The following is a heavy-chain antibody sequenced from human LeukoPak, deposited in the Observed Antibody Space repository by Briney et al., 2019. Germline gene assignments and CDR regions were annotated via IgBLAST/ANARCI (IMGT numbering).Heavy chain of an antibody. D-gene: IGHD6-19*01. CDR2: ISGSGGST. CDR3: AKPLHSGWYYFDY. J-gene: IGHJ4*02. Sequence: GGSLRLSCAASGFTFSSYAMSWVRQAPGKGLEWVSAISGSGGSTYYADSVKGRFTISRDNSKNTLFLQMNSLRAEDTAVYYCAKPLHSGWYYFDYWGQGTLVTVSS. V-gene: IGHV3-23*01. CDR1: GFTFSSYA.